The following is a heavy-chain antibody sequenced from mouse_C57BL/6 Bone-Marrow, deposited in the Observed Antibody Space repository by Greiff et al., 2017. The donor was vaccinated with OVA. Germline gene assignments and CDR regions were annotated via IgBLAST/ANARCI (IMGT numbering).Heavy chain of an antibody. Sequence: VQLQQSGAELVKPGASVKISCKASGYAFSSYWMNWVKQRPGKGLEWIGQIYPGDGDTNYNGKFKGKATLTADKSSSTAYMQLSSLTSEDSAVYFCAWGYYGSSFYYAMDYWGQGTSVTVSS. V-gene: IGHV1-80*01. CDR1: GYAFSSYW. J-gene: IGHJ4*01. CDR3: AWGYYGSSFYYAMDY. CDR2: IYPGDGDT. D-gene: IGHD1-1*01.